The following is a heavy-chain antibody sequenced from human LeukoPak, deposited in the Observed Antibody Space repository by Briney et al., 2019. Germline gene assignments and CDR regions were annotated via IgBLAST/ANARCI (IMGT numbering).Heavy chain of an antibody. Sequence: GGSLRLSCAASGFTFSTYAMSWVRQAPGEGLEWVSTISGSGGGTYYADSVKGRFTISRDNSKITLYLQMNSLRAEDTAVYYCAKVWNIACVLWGEGALVTDS. D-gene: IGHD2/OR15-2a*01. J-gene: IGHJ4*02. V-gene: IGHV3-23*01. CDR2: ISGSGGGT. CDR1: GFTFSTYA. CDR3: AKVWNIACVL.